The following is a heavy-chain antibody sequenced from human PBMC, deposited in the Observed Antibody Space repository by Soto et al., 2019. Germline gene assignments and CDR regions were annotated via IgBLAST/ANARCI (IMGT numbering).Heavy chain of an antibody. V-gene: IGHV3-23*01. Sequence: GGSLRLSCAASGFTFSSYAMSWVRQAPGKGLEWVSAISGSGGSTYYADSVKGRFTISRDNSKNTLYLQMNSLRAEDTAVYYCAKGRIRFLEWLFYYYYGMDVWGQGTTVTVSS. CDR2: ISGSGGST. CDR1: GFTFSSYA. J-gene: IGHJ6*02. CDR3: AKGRIRFLEWLFYYYYGMDV. D-gene: IGHD3-3*01.